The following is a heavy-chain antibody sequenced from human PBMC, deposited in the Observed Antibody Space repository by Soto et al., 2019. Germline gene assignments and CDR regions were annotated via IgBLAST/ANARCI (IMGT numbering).Heavy chain of an antibody. D-gene: IGHD3-9*01. CDR2: ISSSSSTI. J-gene: IGHJ3*02. CDR1: GFTFSSYS. V-gene: IGHV3-48*01. Sequence: GGSLRLSCAASGFTFSSYSMNWVRQAPGKGLEWVSYISSSSSTIYYADSVKGRFTISRDNAKNSLYLQMNSLRAEDTAVYYCASPTRSYDILTGYHHDAFDIWGQGTMVT. CDR3: ASPTRSYDILTGYHHDAFDI.